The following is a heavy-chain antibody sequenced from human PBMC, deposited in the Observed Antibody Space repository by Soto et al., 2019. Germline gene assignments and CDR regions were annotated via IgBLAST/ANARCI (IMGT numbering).Heavy chain of an antibody. CDR2: IYYSGST. CDR3: ARRGSGSYSDY. CDR1: GGSISSSSYY. V-gene: IGHV4-39*01. J-gene: IGHJ4*02. D-gene: IGHD3-10*01. Sequence: SETLSLTCTVSGGSISSSSYYWGWIRQPPGKGLEWIGSIYYSGSTYYNPSLKSRVTISVDTSKNQFSLKLSSVTAADTAVYYCARRGSGSYSDYWGQGTLVTVSP.